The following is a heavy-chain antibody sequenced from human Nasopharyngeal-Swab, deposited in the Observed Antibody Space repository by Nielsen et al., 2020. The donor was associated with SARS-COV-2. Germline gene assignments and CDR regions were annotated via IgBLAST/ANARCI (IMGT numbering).Heavy chain of an antibody. CDR3: ARDRYYGSGSYPYGMDV. CDR1: GGSSSGYY. Sequence: SEPLSSTFAAHGGSSSGYYWSWSRQLPGKGLEWIEEINHSGRTNYNPSLKSRVTISVDTSKNQFSLKLSSVTATDTAVYYCARDRYYGSGSYPYGMDVWGQGTTVTVSS. J-gene: IGHJ6*02. V-gene: IGHV4-34*01. D-gene: IGHD3-10*01. CDR2: INHSGRT.